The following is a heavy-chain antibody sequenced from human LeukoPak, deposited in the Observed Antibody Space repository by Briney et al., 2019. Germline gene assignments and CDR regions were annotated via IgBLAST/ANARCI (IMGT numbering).Heavy chain of an antibody. CDR2: INHSGST. V-gene: IGHV4-34*01. Sequence: SETLSLTCAVYGGSFSGYYWSWIRQPPGKGLEWIGEINHSGSTNYNPSLKSRVTISVDTSKNQFSLKLSSVTAADTAVYYCARGRLGIVALFDYWGQGTLVTVSS. CDR3: ARGRLGIVALFDY. CDR1: GGSFSGYY. D-gene: IGHD2-2*03. J-gene: IGHJ4*02.